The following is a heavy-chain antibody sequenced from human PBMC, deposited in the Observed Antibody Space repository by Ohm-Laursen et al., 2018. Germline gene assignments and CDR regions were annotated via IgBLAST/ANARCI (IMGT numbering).Heavy chain of an antibody. CDR3: ARGAYAS. Sequence: SLRLSCAASGFTFSNFWMSWVRQAPGKGLEWVASIKQDGTEKHYVESMQGRFTISRDNAKNSVYLQMNSLRADDTAVYYCARGAYASWGQGTLVTVSS. V-gene: IGHV3-7*01. CDR1: GFTFSNFW. CDR2: IKQDGTEK. J-gene: IGHJ5*02. D-gene: IGHD3-16*01.